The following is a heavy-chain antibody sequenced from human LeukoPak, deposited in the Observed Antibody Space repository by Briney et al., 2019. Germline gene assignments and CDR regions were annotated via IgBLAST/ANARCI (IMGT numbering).Heavy chain of an antibody. D-gene: IGHD4-11*01. Sequence: PSETLSLTCAVSGGSISSGGYSCSWIRQPPGKGLEWIGYIYHSGSTYYNPSLKSRVTISVDRSKNQFSLKLSSVTAADTAVYYCARGFRVTFDYWGQGTLVTVSS. J-gene: IGHJ4*02. CDR1: GGSISSGGYS. V-gene: IGHV4-30-2*01. CDR2: IYHSGST. CDR3: ARGFRVTFDY.